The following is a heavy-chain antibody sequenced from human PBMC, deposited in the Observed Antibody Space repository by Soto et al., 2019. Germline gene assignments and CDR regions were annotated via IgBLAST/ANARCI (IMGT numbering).Heavy chain of an antibody. J-gene: IGHJ6*02. Sequence: QLQLQESGSGLVKPSQTLSLTCTVSGVSISDGGYTWSWIRQPPGKGLEWSGYIYHTKNTYYSPSLKSRVTMSVDRSRNQFSLRLSSVTAADAALYYCASTPGYCSGGSCYYGMDVWGQGTTVTVSS. V-gene: IGHV4-30-2*01. CDR2: IYHTKNT. CDR1: GVSISDGGYT. CDR3: ASTPGYCSGGSCYYGMDV. D-gene: IGHD2-15*01.